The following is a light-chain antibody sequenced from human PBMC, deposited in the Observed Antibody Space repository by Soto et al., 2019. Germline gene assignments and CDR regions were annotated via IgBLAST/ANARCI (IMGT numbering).Light chain of an antibody. CDR3: QFVGSSRYT. CDR2: GAS. J-gene: IGKJ2*01. CDR1: QSISSSY. Sequence: EIVLTQSPGTLSLSPGERATLACRATQSISSSYLAWYQQKPGQAPRLLIYGASSRATGIPDRFSGSGSGTDFTLTISILEPEDFAVYYCQFVGSSRYTFGQGTKLEIK. V-gene: IGKV3-20*01.